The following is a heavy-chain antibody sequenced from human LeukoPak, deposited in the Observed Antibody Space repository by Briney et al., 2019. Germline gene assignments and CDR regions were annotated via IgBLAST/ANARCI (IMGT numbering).Heavy chain of an antibody. Sequence: SVKVSCKASGFTFTSSAVQWVRQARGQRLEWIGWILVGSGNTNYAQKFQERVTITRDMSTSTAYMELSSLRSEDTAVYYCAADTSGGSGYYNDYYYMDVWGKGTTVTVSS. CDR1: GFTFTSSA. J-gene: IGHJ6*03. CDR3: AADTSGGSGYYNDYYYMDV. CDR2: ILVGSGNT. V-gene: IGHV1-58*01. D-gene: IGHD3-3*01.